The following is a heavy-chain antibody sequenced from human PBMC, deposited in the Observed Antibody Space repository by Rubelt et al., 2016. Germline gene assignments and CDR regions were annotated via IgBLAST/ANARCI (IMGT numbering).Heavy chain of an antibody. CDR2: ISGNGRST. D-gene: IGHD3-3*01. CDR3: ARAKLRFLEWTYNWFDP. Sequence: KSQRGGLEWVSLISGNGRSTYDADSVKGRFTISRDNAKNSLYLQMNSLRADDTAVYYCARAKLRFLEWTYNWFDPWGQGTLVTVSS. J-gene: IGHJ5*02. V-gene: IGHV3-23*01.